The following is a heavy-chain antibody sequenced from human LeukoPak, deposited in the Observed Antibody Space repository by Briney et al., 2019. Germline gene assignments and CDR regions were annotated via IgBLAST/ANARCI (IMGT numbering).Heavy chain of an antibody. CDR3: ARGTASTFYGSGSYLYGMDV. J-gene: IGHJ6*04. CDR1: GFTFSSYE. D-gene: IGHD3-10*01. Sequence: GGSLRLSCAASGFTFSSYEMNWVRRAPGKGLEWVSYISSSGSTIYYADSVKGRFTISRDNAKNSLYLQMNSLRAEDTAVYYCARGTASTFYGSGSYLYGMDVWGKGTTVTVSS. CDR2: ISSSGSTI. V-gene: IGHV3-48*03.